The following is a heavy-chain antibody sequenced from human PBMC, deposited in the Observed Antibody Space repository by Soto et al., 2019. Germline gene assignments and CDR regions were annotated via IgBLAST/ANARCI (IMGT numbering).Heavy chain of an antibody. J-gene: IGHJ4*02. V-gene: IGHV3-9*01. CDR2: ISWNSGSI. D-gene: IGHD2-15*01. Sequence: EVQLVESGGGLVQPGRSLRLSCAASGFTFDDYAMHWVRQAPGKGLEWVSGISWNSGSIGYADSVKGRFTISRDNAKISLYLQMISLRAEDTALYYCAKTPGPMIYCSGGSCHNLYYFDCWGQGTLVTVSS. CDR1: GFTFDDYA. CDR3: AKTPGPMIYCSGGSCHNLYYFDC.